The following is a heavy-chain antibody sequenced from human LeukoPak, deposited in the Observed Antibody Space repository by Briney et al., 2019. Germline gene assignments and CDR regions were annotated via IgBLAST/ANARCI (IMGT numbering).Heavy chain of an antibody. J-gene: IGHJ5*02. D-gene: IGHD1-26*01. CDR3: AIDLRGYSGSYYWFDP. CDR2: IIPIFGTA. Sequence: ASVKVSCKASGGTFSSYAISWVRQAPGQGLEWMGGIIPIFGTANYAQKFQGRVTITADKSTSTAYMELSSLSSEDTAVYYCAIDLRGYSGSYYWFDPWGQGTLVTVSA. CDR1: GGTFSSYA. V-gene: IGHV1-69*06.